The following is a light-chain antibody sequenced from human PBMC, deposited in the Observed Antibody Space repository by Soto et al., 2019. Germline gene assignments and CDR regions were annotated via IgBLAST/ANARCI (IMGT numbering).Light chain of an antibody. V-gene: IGKV4-1*01. CDR1: QSVLSSSNNKNY. J-gene: IGKJ1*01. CDR2: WAS. Sequence: DIVMTQSPDSLAVSLGERATFNCKSSQSVLSSSNNKNYLAWYQQKPGLPPKLLIYWASTRESGVPDRCSGSGSGTDFTLTISSLQAADVAVYYCQQYYSTPRTFGQGTKVEIK. CDR3: QQYYSTPRT.